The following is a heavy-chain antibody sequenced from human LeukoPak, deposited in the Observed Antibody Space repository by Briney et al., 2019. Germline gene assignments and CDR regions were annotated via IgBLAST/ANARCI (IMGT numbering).Heavy chain of an antibody. D-gene: IGHD1-20*01. CDR3: ARRITGILAPFDD. Sequence: SETLSLTCAVYGGSFSGYYWSWIRQPPGKGLEWIGEINHSGSTNYNPSLTSRVTISVDKSKNQFSLKLNSVTAADTAVYYCARRITGILAPFDDWGQGSLVTVSS. CDR2: INHSGST. J-gene: IGHJ4*02. V-gene: IGHV4-34*01. CDR1: GGSFSGYY.